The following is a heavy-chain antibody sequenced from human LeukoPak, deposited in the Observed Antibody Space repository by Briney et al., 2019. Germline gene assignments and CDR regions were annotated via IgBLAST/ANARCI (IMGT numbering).Heavy chain of an antibody. CDR1: GYTFTSYG. J-gene: IGHJ4*02. Sequence: ASVTVSCTASGYTFTSYGISWVRQAPGQGLEWMGWISAYNGNTNYAQKLQGRVTMTTDTSTSTAYMELRSLRSDDTAVYYCARRYDFWSGYDYWGQGTLVTVSS. CDR3: ARRYDFWSGYDY. D-gene: IGHD3-3*01. V-gene: IGHV1-18*01. CDR2: ISAYNGNT.